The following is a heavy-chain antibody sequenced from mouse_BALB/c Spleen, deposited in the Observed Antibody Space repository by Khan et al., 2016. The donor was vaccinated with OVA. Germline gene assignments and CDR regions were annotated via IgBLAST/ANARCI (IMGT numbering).Heavy chain of an antibody. V-gene: IGHV1-4*01. CDR3: VRDGAYHRNDGWFAY. J-gene: IGHJ3*01. D-gene: IGHD2-14*01. Sequence: VKLLESGAELARPGASVKMSCKASGYTFTSYTILWIKKRPGQGLEWIGYINPSNGYTNYNQKFKDKATFTTDKSSTTAYLQLSSLTSDDSAVYNCVRDGAYHRNDGWFAYWGQGTLVTVSA. CDR1: GYTFTSYT. CDR2: INPSNGYT.